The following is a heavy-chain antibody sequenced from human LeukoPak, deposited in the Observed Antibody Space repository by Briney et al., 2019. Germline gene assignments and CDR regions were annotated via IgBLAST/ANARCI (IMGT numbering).Heavy chain of an antibody. J-gene: IGHJ5*02. CDR3: ARRVLTGSDWFDP. CDR1: GYKVTSHW. D-gene: IGHD3-9*01. CDR2: IYPGDSGT. Sequence: GESLRISCQASGYKVTSHWIAWVRQMPGKSPEWMGIIYPGDSGTRYSPSFQGQVTISVDKSISTAYLQWNSLKAADTAIYYCARRVLTGSDWFDPWGQGTLVTVTS. V-gene: IGHV5-51*01.